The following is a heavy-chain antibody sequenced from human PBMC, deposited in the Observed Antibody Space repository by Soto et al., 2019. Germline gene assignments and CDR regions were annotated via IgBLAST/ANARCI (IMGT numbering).Heavy chain of an antibody. J-gene: IGHJ4*02. CDR2: INPILSMS. Sequence: QVQLVQSGAEVKKPGSSVRVSCKASGDTFTFYSINWVRQAPGLGLEWMGRINPILSMSNYAQRFQGRVTMTADKSTSTAYSGLSSLRAEDTAMYYCASSYGSGYRAFDYWGQGALVTVS. V-gene: IGHV1-69*02. D-gene: IGHD3-10*01. CDR1: GDTFTFYS. CDR3: ASSYGSGYRAFDY.